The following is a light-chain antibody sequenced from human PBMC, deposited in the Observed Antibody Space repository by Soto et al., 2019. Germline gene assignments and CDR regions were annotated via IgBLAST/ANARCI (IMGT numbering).Light chain of an antibody. V-gene: IGKV3-11*01. J-gene: IGKJ1*01. Sequence: EIVLTQSPATLSLSPGASATLSCRASQSVNRYLAWYQHRPGQAPRLLIYDAFNRATGVPARFTGSGSGTDFTLTISSLEPEDSAVYYCQQRSNWPPWTFGQGTKVDIK. CDR1: QSVNRY. CDR2: DAF. CDR3: QQRSNWPPWT.